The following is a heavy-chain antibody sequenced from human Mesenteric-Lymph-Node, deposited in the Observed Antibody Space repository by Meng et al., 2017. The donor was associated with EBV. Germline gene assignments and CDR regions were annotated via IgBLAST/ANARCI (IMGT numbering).Heavy chain of an antibody. CDR2: ISSSGSTI. CDR1: GFTFSDFY. CDR3: VRGGDLLAVAGRGDF. V-gene: IGHV3-11*04. Sequence: VHFVESGGGLVKPGGSLILSCDASGFTFSDFYMSWIRQAPGKGMEWVSYISSSGSTIYYADSVKGRFTISRDNAKNSLYLQMNSLRAEDTAVYYCVRGGDLLAVAGRGDFWGQGTLVTVSS. J-gene: IGHJ4*01. D-gene: IGHD6-19*01.